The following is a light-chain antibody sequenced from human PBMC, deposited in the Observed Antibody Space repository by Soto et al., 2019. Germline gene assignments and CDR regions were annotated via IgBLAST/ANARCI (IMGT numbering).Light chain of an antibody. CDR2: GAS. V-gene: IGKV3-15*01. CDR3: QQYNMWPPYT. CDR1: QSVSSN. J-gene: IGKJ2*01. Sequence: EIVMTQSPATLSVSPGERATLSCRASQSVSSNLAWYQQKPGQAPRLLIYGASTRATGIPVRFSGSGSGTEFTLTISSLQSEDFAVYYCQQYNMWPPYTFGQGTKVDSK.